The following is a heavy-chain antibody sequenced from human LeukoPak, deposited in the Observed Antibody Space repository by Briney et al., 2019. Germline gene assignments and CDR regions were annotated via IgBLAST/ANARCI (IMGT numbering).Heavy chain of an antibody. D-gene: IGHD3-3*02. CDR3: AGLKLGF. V-gene: IGHV1-69*05. J-gene: IGHJ4*02. CDR2: IIPIFGTT. CDR1: GGTFSSYA. Sequence: ASVKVSCKASGGTFSSYAISWVRQAPGQGLEWMGGIIPIFGTTNYAQKFQGRVTITTDASMSTAFMELNSLTSEDTAMYYCAGLKLGFWGQGTLVTVSS.